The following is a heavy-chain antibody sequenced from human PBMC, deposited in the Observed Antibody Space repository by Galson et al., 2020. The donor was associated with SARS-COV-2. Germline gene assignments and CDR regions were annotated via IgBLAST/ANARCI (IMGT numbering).Heavy chain of an antibody. Sequence: GESLKISCKGSGYSFTSYWIGWVRQMPGKGLEWMGIIYPGDSDTRYSPSFQGQVTISADKSISTAYLQWSSLKASDTAMYYCARVPLSCSSTSCYTWFDPWGQGTLVTVSS. CDR2: IYPGDSDT. D-gene: IGHD2-2*02. V-gene: IGHV5-51*01. CDR1: GYSFTSYW. J-gene: IGHJ5*02. CDR3: ARVPLSCSSTSCYTWFDP.